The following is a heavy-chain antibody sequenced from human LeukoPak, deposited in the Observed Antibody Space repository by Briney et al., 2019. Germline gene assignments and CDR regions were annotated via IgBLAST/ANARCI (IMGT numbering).Heavy chain of an antibody. Sequence: PGGSLRLSCAASGFTFNTYWMHWVRQAPGKGLVWVSHINPDGSQTNYADSVTGRFTISRDNAKNTLYLQMNSLRAEDTAVYYCARALMYYDILTGRDVFDIWGQGTMVTVSS. CDR3: ARALMYYDILTGRDVFDI. CDR2: INPDGSQT. J-gene: IGHJ3*02. V-gene: IGHV3-74*01. D-gene: IGHD3-9*01. CDR1: GFTFNTYW.